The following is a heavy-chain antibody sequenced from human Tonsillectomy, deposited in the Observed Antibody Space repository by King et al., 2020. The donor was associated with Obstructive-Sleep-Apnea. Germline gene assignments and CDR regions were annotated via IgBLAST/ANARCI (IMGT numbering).Heavy chain of an antibody. V-gene: IGHV4-31*03. D-gene: IGHD3-16*01. CDR1: GGSIISGGYH. J-gene: IGHJ6*02. Sequence: LQLQESGPGLVKPSQTLSLTCTVSGGSIISGGYHWSWIRQHPGKGLEWVGYIYDSWSTYYNPSLKSRIAISVDTSKNLFSLKLRSVTAADTAVYYCARLPGGNYGMDVWGQGTTVTVSS. CDR2: IYDSWST. CDR3: ARLPGGNYGMDV.